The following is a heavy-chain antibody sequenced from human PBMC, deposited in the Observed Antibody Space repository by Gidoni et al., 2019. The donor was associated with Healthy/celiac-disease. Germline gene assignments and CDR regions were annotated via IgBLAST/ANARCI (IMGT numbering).Heavy chain of an antibody. D-gene: IGHD6-6*01. CDR2: ISSSSSYI. J-gene: IGHJ4*02. Sequence: EVQLVAPGGGRVMSGGSLRLSCAASGFTFSSYSINWVRQAPGKGLERVTSISSSSSYIYYADSVKGRFTISRDNAKNSLYLQMNSLRAEDTAVYYCASYSSSSFDYWGQGTLVTVSS. CDR3: ASYSSSSFDY. CDR1: GFTFSSYS. V-gene: IGHV3-21*01.